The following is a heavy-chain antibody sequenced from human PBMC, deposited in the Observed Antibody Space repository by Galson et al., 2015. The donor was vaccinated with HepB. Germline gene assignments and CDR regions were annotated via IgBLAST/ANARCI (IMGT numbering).Heavy chain of an antibody. J-gene: IGHJ4*02. CDR2: ISSTSTYI. D-gene: IGHD7-27*01. CDR3: ARDPPLGTPFDY. V-gene: IGHV3-21*01. Sequence: SLRLSCAASGFTFSTYSMIWVRHAPGKRLEWVSSISSTSTYIYYADSVKGRFTFSRDNAENSLFLQMNSLGAEDTAVYYCARDPPLGTPFDYWGQGTLVTVSS. CDR1: GFTFSTYS.